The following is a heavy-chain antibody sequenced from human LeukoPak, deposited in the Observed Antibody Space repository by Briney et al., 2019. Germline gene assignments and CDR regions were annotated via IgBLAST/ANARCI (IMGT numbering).Heavy chain of an antibody. CDR1: GYTFTGYY. D-gene: IGHD3-22*01. CDR2: INPNSGGT. J-gene: IGHJ4*02. CDR3: ARETYYYDSSGYYYSAGLDY. V-gene: IGHV1-2*02. Sequence: ASVKVSCKASGYTFTGYYMHWVRQAPGQGLEWTGWINPNSGGTNYAQKFQGRVTMTRDTSISTAYMELSRLRSDDTAVYYCARETYYYDSSGYYYSAGLDYWGQGTLVTVSS.